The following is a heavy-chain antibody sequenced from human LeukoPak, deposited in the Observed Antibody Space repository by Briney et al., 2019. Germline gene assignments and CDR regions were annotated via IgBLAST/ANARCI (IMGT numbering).Heavy chain of an antibody. Sequence: SETLSLTCTVSGVSITLYYWTWIRQSPKKGLEWIGDISNNGSNYNPSLSSRLTISTDTSKNHFSLRLTSVSAADTAVYYCARGNYDILSDYSLYSPRGGFDHWGQGILVTVSS. J-gene: IGHJ4*02. D-gene: IGHD3-9*01. CDR1: GVSITLYY. V-gene: IGHV4-59*01. CDR3: ARGNYDILSDYSLYSPRGGFDH. CDR2: ISNNGS.